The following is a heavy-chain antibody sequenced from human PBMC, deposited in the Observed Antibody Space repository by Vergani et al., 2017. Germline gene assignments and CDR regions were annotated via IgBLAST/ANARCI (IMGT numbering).Heavy chain of an antibody. CDR3: ARDLRGYGPFDL. Sequence: EVQLVESGGGLVRPGGSLRLSCAASGFDFNSYSMNWIRQAPGKGLVWVAPISSQTDYIFYADAVRGRFTISRDNAAQSLFLQMSSLRAEDTGVYFCARDLRGYGPFDLWGQGTLVTVS. V-gene: IGHV3-21*01. CDR2: ISSQTDYI. CDR1: GFDFNSYS. D-gene: IGHD6-25*01. J-gene: IGHJ4*02.